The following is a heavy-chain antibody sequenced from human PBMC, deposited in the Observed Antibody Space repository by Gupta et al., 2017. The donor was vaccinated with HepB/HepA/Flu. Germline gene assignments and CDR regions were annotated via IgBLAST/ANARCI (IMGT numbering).Heavy chain of an antibody. J-gene: IGHJ4*02. Sequence: VPLLESGGDLVQPWGSLSLSCAASGFSFSSYAMSWGRQAPGKGPEWVSEISGSGGNTYYADSVKGRFSISRDNSKSTLYLQMNSLKVEDTAVYYCAKDLTGTYGDYFDYWGQGTPVAVSA. CDR1: GFSFSSYA. CDR2: ISGSGGNT. CDR3: AKDLTGTYGDYFDY. D-gene: IGHD1-20*01. V-gene: IGHV3-23*01.